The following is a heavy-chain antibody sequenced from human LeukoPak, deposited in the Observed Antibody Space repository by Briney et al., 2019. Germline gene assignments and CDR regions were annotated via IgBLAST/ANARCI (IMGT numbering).Heavy chain of an antibody. CDR2: ISGSGGNT. D-gene: IGHD6-13*01. CDR1: GFTFSSYW. Sequence: GGSLRLSCAASGFTFSSYWMSWVRQAPGKGLEWVSAISGSGGNTYYADSVKGRFTISRDDSKNTLYLRMNSLRAEDTAIYYCAKVLLSSSWYADYWGQGTLVTVSS. V-gene: IGHV3-23*01. CDR3: AKVLLSSSWYADY. J-gene: IGHJ4*02.